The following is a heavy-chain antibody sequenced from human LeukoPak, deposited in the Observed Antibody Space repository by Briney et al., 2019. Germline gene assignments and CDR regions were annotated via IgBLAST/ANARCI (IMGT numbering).Heavy chain of an antibody. V-gene: IGHV1-18*01. D-gene: IGHD2-8*01. CDR2: TSTCNDNP. J-gene: IGHJ4*02. CDR3: ARLMGPPDY. CDR1: GYTFSEYD. Sequence: GASVKVSCKASGYTFSEYDITWVRQAPGQGLECMGWTSTCNDNPNYAQKFQGRVTMTTDTSTSTAYLDLRSLRSDDTAVYFCARLMGPPDYWGQGTRVTVSS.